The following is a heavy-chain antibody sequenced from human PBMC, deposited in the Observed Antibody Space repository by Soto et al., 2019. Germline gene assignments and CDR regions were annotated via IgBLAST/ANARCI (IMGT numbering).Heavy chain of an antibody. CDR1: GYTFTSYG. CDR3: ARERFSPYTYYFDY. CDR2: ISAYNGNT. Sequence: GASVKVSCKASGYTFTSYGISWVRQAPGQGLEWMGWISAYNGNTNYAQKLQGRVTMTTDTSTSTAYMELRSLRSDDTAVYYCARERFSPYTYYFDYWGQGPMVTVST. D-gene: IGHD3-3*01. J-gene: IGHJ4*02. V-gene: IGHV1-18*04.